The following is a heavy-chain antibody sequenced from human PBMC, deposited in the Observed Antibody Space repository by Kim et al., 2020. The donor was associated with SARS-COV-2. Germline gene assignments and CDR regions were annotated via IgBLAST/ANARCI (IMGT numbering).Heavy chain of an antibody. Sequence: GGSLRLSCAASGFTFSSYGMHWVRQAPGKGLEWVAVISYDGSNKYYADSVKGRFTISRDNSKNTLYLQMNSLRAEDTAVYYCAKELYHYDFWSGYYPYYYHGMDVWGQGTTVTVSS. CDR2: ISYDGSNK. D-gene: IGHD3-3*01. CDR3: AKELYHYDFWSGYYPYYYHGMDV. J-gene: IGHJ6*02. V-gene: IGHV3-30*18. CDR1: GFTFSSYG.